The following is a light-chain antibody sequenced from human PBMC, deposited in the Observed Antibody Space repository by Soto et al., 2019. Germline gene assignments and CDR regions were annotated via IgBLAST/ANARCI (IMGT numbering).Light chain of an antibody. CDR3: QQYHNLWT. CDR2: RAS. V-gene: IGKV3-15*01. Sequence: EIVMTQSPDTLSVSPGERATLSCTASHYIYSNVAWFQQRPGQAPRLLIYRASTRATGTPARFSGSGSGTEFTLTITSLQSEDFALYYCQQYHNLWTFGQGTEVEIK. J-gene: IGKJ1*01. CDR1: HYIYSN.